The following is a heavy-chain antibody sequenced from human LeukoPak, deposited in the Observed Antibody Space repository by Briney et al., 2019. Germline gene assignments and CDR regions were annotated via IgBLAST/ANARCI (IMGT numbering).Heavy chain of an antibody. CDR2: ISSSGSTI. J-gene: IGHJ6*02. Sequence: GGSLRLSCAASGFTFSDYYMSWIRQAPGKGLEWVSYISSSGSTIYYADSVKGRFTISRDNAKNSLYLQMNSLRAEDTAVYYCARTLVVVMYYGMDVWGQGTTVTVSS. CDR1: GFTFSDYY. V-gene: IGHV3-11*04. D-gene: IGHD3-22*01. CDR3: ARTLVVVMYYGMDV.